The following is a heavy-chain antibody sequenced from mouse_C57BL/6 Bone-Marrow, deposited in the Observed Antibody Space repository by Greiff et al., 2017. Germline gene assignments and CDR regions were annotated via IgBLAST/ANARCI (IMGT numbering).Heavy chain of an antibody. D-gene: IGHD1-1*01. CDR3: ARGYYYGSSPYDMDY. V-gene: IGHV5-4*01. CDR1: GFTFSSYA. J-gene: IGHJ4*01. CDR2: ISDGGSYT. Sequence: EVQLMESGGGLVKPGGSLKLSCAASGFTFSSYAMSWVRQTPEKRLEWVATISDGGSYTYYPDNVKGRFTISRDNANNNMYLQMSHLKSEDTAMYYCARGYYYGSSPYDMDYWGQGTSVTVSS.